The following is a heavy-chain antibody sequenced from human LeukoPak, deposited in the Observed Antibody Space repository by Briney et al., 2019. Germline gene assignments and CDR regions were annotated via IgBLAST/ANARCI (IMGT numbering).Heavy chain of an antibody. Sequence: GGSLRLSCAASGFTFSSYGMHWVRQAPGKGLEWVAVISYDGSNKNYADSVKGRFTISRDISKNTLYLQMNSLRAEDTAVYYCAKDLSSSWYSYYYYGMDVWGQGTTVTVSS. CDR1: GFTFSSYG. J-gene: IGHJ6*02. D-gene: IGHD6-13*01. CDR2: ISYDGSNK. CDR3: AKDLSSSWYSYYYYGMDV. V-gene: IGHV3-30*18.